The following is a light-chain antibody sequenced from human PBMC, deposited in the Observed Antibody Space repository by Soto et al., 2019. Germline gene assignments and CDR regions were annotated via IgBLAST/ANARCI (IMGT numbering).Light chain of an antibody. V-gene: IGLV2-14*01. CDR2: EVS. J-gene: IGLJ2*01. CDR3: SSYTSSSARVV. Sequence: QSALTQPASVSGSPGQSITISCTGTSSDVGTYNYVSWYQKPPGKAPKLIIYEVSNRPSGLSDRFSGSKSGNTASLTISGLQAEDEADYYCSSYTSSSARVVFGGGTKLTV. CDR1: SSDVGTYNY.